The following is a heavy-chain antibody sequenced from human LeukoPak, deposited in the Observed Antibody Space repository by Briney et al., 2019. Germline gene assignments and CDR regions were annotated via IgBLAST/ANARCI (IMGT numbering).Heavy chain of an antibody. CDR1: GYSICSGYY. Sequence: SETLSLTCTVSGYSICSGYYWGWIRQPPGKGLEWIGSIYHSGSTYYNPSLKSRVTISVDTSKNQFSLKLSSVTAADTAVYYCARVAYSGYDPGRFDYWGQGTLVTVSS. V-gene: IGHV4-38-2*02. J-gene: IGHJ4*02. D-gene: IGHD5-12*01. CDR3: ARVAYSGYDPGRFDY. CDR2: IYHSGST.